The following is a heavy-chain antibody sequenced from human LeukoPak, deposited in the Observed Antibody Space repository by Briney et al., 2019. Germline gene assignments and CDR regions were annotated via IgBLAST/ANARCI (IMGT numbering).Heavy chain of an antibody. CDR1: GYTVSKSA. J-gene: IGHJ4*02. V-gene: IGHV7-4-1*02. CDR3: AREGQQVGHFDY. CDR2: INTNTGNP. Sequence: ASVKVSCKASGYTVSKSALNWVRQAPGQGLEWLGWINTNTGNPTYTQGVPGRFVFSLDTSVSTAYLEISRLKADDTAIYYCAREGQQVGHFDYWGQGTLVTVSS. D-gene: IGHD6-13*01.